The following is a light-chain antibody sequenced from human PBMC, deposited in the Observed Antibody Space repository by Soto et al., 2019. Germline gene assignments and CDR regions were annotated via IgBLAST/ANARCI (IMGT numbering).Light chain of an antibody. J-gene: IGKJ1*01. CDR3: QHDNSYSEA. V-gene: IGKV1-5*03. CDR2: KAS. CDR1: QTISSW. Sequence: DIQMTQSPSTLSGSVGDRVTITCRASQTISSWLAWYQQKPGKAPKLLIYKASTLKSRVPSRFSGSGSGTEFTLTISSLQPDDFATYYCQHDNSYSEAFGQGTKVELK.